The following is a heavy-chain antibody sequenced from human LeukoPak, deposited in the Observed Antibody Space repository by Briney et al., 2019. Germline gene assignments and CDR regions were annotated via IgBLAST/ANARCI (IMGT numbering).Heavy chain of an antibody. CDR3: ARDLRLVLSIFPYFYGMDV. J-gene: IGHJ6*02. V-gene: IGHV3-7*03. CDR2: INYDGGQT. Sequence: PGGSLRLSCAASEFTFSTYWMSWVRQAPGKGLEWVANINYDGGQTYYVDSVRGRFTISRDNAKNSLYLQMNSLRVGDTAVYYCARDLRLVLSIFPYFYGMDVWGQGTTVTVSS. CDR1: EFTFSTYW. D-gene: IGHD3-3*02.